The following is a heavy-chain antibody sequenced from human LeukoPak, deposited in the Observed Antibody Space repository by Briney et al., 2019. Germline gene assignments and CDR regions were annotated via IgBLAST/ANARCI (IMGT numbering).Heavy chain of an antibody. CDR1: GFTFSDYY. CDR3: AREILRDYYYYYGMDV. CDR2: ISSSGSTI. Sequence: PGGSLRLSCAASGFTFSDYYMSWIRQAPGKGLEWVSYISSSGSTIYYADSVKGRFTISRDNAKNSLYLQMNSLRAEDTAAYYCAREILRDYYYYYGMDVWGQGTTVTVSS. J-gene: IGHJ6*02. V-gene: IGHV3-11*01. D-gene: IGHD5-12*01.